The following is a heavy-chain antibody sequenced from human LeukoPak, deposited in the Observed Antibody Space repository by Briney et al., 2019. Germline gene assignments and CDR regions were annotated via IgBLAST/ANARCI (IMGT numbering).Heavy chain of an antibody. J-gene: IGHJ4*02. Sequence: GGSLRLSCAASGFTFSSAWMSWVRQAPGQGLEWLGRIKTKADGGTTDYAAPVKGRFTISRDDSKDTLYLQMSSLKSDDTAVYYCANIFGGNSHRSDYWGQGTLVTVSS. CDR1: GFTFSSAW. CDR2: IKTKADGGTT. D-gene: IGHD4-23*01. CDR3: ANIFGGNSHRSDY. V-gene: IGHV3-15*01.